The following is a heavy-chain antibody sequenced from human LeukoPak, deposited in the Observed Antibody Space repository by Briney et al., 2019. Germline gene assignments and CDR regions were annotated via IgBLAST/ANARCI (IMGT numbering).Heavy chain of an antibody. CDR2: ISGSGGST. CDR3: AKSPAAGRPGYFDY. J-gene: IGHJ4*02. CDR1: GFTFSSYD. Sequence: GGSLRLSCAASGFTFSSYDMHWVRQATGKGLEWVSAISGSGGSTYYADSVKGRFTISRDNSKNTLYLQMNSLRAEDTAVYYCAKSPAAGRPGYFDYWGQGTLVTVSS. V-gene: IGHV3-23*01. D-gene: IGHD6-13*01.